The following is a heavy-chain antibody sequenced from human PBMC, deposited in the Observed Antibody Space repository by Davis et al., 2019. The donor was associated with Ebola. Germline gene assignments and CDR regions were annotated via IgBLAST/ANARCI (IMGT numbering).Heavy chain of an antibody. Sequence: AASVKVSCKVSGGTFETFAISWVRQAPGQGLEWMGIINPSGGSTSYAQKFQGRVTMTRDTSTSTVYMELSSLRSEDTAVYYCGGGWLVLPNYWGQGTLVTVSS. CDR3: GGGWLVLPNY. V-gene: IGHV1-46*02. J-gene: IGHJ4*02. D-gene: IGHD6-19*01. CDR1: GGTFETFA. CDR2: INPSGGST.